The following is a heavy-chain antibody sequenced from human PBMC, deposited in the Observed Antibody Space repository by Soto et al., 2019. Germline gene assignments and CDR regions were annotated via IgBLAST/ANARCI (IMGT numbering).Heavy chain of an antibody. V-gene: IGHV3-23*01. CDR3: AKAGSDYGDYGGMDV. CDR1: GFTFSSYA. Sequence: EVQLLESGGGLVQPGGSLRLSCAASGFTFSSYAMSWVRQAPGKGLEWVSAISGSGGSTYYTDSGKGRFTISRDNSKNTLYLQMNRLSAEDTAVYYCAKAGSDYGDYGGMDVWGKGTTVTVSS. CDR2: ISGSGGST. D-gene: IGHD4-17*01. J-gene: IGHJ6*04.